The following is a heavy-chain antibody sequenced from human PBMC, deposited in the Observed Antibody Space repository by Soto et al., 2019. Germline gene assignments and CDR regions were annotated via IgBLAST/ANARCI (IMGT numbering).Heavy chain of an antibody. CDR3: ARRVRGVTRAVDY. J-gene: IGHJ4*02. CDR1: GGSISSRSYY. D-gene: IGHD3-10*01. Sequence: PSVTLPVPCTVSGGSISSRSYYWVWIRQPPGKGLEWIGSIYYSGSTYYNPSLKSRVTISGDTSKNQFSLKLSSVTAADTAVYSYARRVRGVTRAVDYWGQGTLVTVSS. CDR2: IYYSGST. V-gene: IGHV4-39*01.